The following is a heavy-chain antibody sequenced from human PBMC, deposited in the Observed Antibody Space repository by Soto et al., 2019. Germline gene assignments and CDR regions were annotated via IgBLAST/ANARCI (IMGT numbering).Heavy chain of an antibody. CDR3: ARVERGTATTVVDAFDI. J-gene: IGHJ3*02. CDR1: GGFVSSGSYY. Sequence: QVQLQQWGAGLLKPSETLSLTCAVYGGFVSSGSYYWSWIRQPPGKGLEWIGEMSHSGGTHFNPSLKSLVTKSVDTSKNQLTLKMSTVTAATTALYYCARVERGTATTVVDAFDIYAPGKMVTVSS. V-gene: IGHV4-34*01. CDR2: MSHSGGT. D-gene: IGHD1-1*01.